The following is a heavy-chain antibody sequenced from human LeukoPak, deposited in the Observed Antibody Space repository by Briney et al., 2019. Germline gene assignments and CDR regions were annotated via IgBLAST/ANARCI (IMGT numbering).Heavy chain of an antibody. CDR2: ISYDGSKK. J-gene: IGHJ4*02. V-gene: IGHV3-30*04. D-gene: IGHD1-1*01. Sequence: GRSLRLSCAASGFTFSGFAMHWVRQAPGKGLEWVALISYDGSKKFYADSVKGRFTISRDNSKNTLFLQMNSLRAEDTAVYYCARDPAAYNWNEFDYWGQGTLVTVSS. CDR1: GFTFSGFA. CDR3: ARDPAAYNWNEFDY.